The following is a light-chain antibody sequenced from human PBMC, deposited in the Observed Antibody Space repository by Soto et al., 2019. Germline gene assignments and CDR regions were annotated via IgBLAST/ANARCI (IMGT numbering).Light chain of an antibody. CDR2: GAS. Sequence: IVMTQSPATLSVSLGDRATLSCRASQSVSNYLAWYQQKPGQAPRLLIYGASTRASGIPARFSGSGLRQTSLSPSAACSMKILQFYYCQQYNSWPPSYTFGQGTKLQIK. CDR1: QSVSNY. V-gene: IGKV3-15*01. CDR3: QQYNSWPPSYT. J-gene: IGKJ2*01.